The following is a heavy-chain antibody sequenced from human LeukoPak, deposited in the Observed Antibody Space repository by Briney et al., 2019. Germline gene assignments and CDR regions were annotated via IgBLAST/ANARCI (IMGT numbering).Heavy chain of an antibody. D-gene: IGHD6-13*01. CDR3: ARNGGYSSSWYVDY. CDR2: IYYSGST. Sequence: SETLSLTCTVSGASISSYYWSWIRQPPGKGLEWIGYIYYSGSTNYNSSLKSRVTMSVDTSKNQFSLKLSSVTAADTAVYYCARNGGYSSSWYVDYWGQGTLVTVSS. J-gene: IGHJ4*02. CDR1: GASISSYY. V-gene: IGHV4-59*12.